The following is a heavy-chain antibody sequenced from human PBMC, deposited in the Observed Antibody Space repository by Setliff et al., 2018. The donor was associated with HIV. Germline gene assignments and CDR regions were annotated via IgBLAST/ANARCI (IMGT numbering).Heavy chain of an antibody. V-gene: IGHV4-34*01. Sequence: SETLSLTCAVYGGSLSGDYWSWIRQPPGKGLEWIGEINRSGSTNYSPSPKSRVTISVDTSKNQFSLKLSAATAADTAVYYCASQGVRGAYTWFDPWGQGTRVTVSS. D-gene: IGHD3-10*01. J-gene: IGHJ5*02. CDR2: INRSGST. CDR1: GGSLSGDY. CDR3: ASQGVRGAYTWFDP.